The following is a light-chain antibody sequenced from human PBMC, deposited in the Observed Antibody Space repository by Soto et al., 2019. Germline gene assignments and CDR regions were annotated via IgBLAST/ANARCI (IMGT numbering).Light chain of an antibody. J-gene: IGKJ1*01. CDR2: DAS. Sequence: EIVLTQSPATLSLSPGERSTLSCRASQSISSSLAWYQQKPGQATRRLIYDASSRATGFPARFSGSGSGTDFTLTIGSLDPEDFAVYYCQQRSEWPRTFGQGTKVEIK. CDR3: QQRSEWPRT. V-gene: IGKV3-11*01. CDR1: QSISSS.